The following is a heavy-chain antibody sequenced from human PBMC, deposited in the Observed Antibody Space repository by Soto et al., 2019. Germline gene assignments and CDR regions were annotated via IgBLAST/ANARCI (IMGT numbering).Heavy chain of an antibody. CDR2: ISYDGSDT. CDR1: GFTFSNYA. CDR3: ARDRSYSGYIVRTPDY. V-gene: IGHV3-30-3*01. D-gene: IGHD5-12*01. Sequence: VGSLRLSCAASGFTFSNYAIHWVRQAPGKGLEWVATISYDGSDTYYADSVKGRFTISRDNSKNTLYLQMNSLRAEDTAVYYCARDRSYSGYIVRTPDYWGQGTQVTVSS. J-gene: IGHJ4*02.